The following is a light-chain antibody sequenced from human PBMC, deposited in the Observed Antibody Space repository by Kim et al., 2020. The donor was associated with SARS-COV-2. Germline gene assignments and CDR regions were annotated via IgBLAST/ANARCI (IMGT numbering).Light chain of an antibody. CDR1: QSLVHSDGNTY. J-gene: IGKJ1*01. V-gene: IGKV2-30*02. CDR2: KVS. CDR3: MQGTHWPRT. Sequence: DVVMTQSPLSLSVTLGQPASISCRSSQSLVHSDGNTYLNWFQQRPGQSPRRLFYKVSNRDSGVPDRFSGSGSGTDFTLKISRVEAEDVGVYYCMQGTHWPRTFGQGTKLEIK.